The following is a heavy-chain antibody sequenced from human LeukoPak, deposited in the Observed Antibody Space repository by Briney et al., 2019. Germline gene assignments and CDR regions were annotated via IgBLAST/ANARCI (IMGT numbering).Heavy chain of an antibody. CDR3: AKGSAYYDFWSPKDYYMDV. D-gene: IGHD3-3*01. J-gene: IGHJ6*03. Sequence: GGSLRLSCAASGFTFSLYWMNWVRQAPGKGLEWVANIKQGGSEIYYVDSVKGRFTISRDNTKNSLFLQMNSLRAEDTAVYYCAKGSAYYDFWSPKDYYMDVWGKGTTVTVSS. CDR1: GFTFSLYW. V-gene: IGHV3-7*01. CDR2: IKQGGSEI.